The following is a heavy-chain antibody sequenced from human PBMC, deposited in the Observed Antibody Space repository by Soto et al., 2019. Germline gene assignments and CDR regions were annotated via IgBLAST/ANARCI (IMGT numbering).Heavy chain of an antibody. CDR3: AALDTAMVKTAGY. J-gene: IGHJ4*02. Sequence: EVQLVESGGGLVQPGGSLRLSCAASGYSISTYWMSWVRQAPGKGLEWVANVKQDGSEEYYVDSVKGRFTISRDNAKNSLYLQTNSLIAEDAAVYYCAALDTAMVKTAGYWGKGSLVTVSS. V-gene: IGHV3-7*01. D-gene: IGHD5-18*01. CDR2: VKQDGSEE. CDR1: GYSISTYW.